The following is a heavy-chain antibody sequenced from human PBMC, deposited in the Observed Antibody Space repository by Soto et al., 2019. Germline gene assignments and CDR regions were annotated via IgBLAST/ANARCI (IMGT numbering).Heavy chain of an antibody. J-gene: IGHJ5*02. CDR1: GVSVIYYY. D-gene: IGHD2-2*01. Sequence: PSETLSLTCTVSGVSVIYYYCNFIRQPPGKGLEWIGHIHSTGGTNYNPSLKSRVTISVDTSKNQFSLKLTSVTAADTAVYYCARAVSAPNWFDPWGQGTLVTVSS. CDR2: IHSTGGT. CDR3: ARAVSAPNWFDP. V-gene: IGHV4-59*02.